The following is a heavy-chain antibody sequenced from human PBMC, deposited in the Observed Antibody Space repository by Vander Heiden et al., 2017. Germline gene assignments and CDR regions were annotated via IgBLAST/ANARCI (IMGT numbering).Heavy chain of an antibody. D-gene: IGHD3-10*01. CDR2: INPNSGGT. CDR3: ARPMVRGGIMFENWFDP. V-gene: IGHV1-2*02. Sequence: QVQLVQSGAEVKKPGASVKVSCKASGYPFPGYYMHWVRQAPGQGLEWMGWINPNSGGTNYAQKFQGRFTMTRDTSISTAYLELSRLRSEDPDVYYCARPMVRGGIMFENWFDPWGQGTLVTVSS. J-gene: IGHJ5*02. CDR1: GYPFPGYY.